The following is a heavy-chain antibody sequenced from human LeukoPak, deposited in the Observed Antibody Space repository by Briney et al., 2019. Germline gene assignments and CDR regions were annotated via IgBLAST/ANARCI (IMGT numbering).Heavy chain of an antibody. J-gene: IGHJ4*02. Sequence: ASVKVSCKASGYTFTSYGISWVRQAPGQGLEWMGWTSAYNGNTNYAQKLQGRVTMTEDTSTDTAYMELSSLRSEDTAVYYCATGYCSSTSCYRGDYYFDYWGQGTLVTVSS. CDR2: TSAYNGNT. CDR3: ATGYCSSTSCYRGDYYFDY. V-gene: IGHV1-18*01. D-gene: IGHD2-2*02. CDR1: GYTFTSYG.